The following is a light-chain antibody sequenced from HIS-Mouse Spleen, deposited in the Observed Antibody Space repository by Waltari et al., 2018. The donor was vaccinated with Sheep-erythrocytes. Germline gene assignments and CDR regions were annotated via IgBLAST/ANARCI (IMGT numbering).Light chain of an antibody. J-gene: IGLJ1*01. CDR3: CSYAGSYNHV. CDR1: SRHVGGYNY. Sequence: QSALTQPRPGSGSPGQSVTISCTGTSRHVGGYNYVSWYQQHPGKAPKLMIYDVSKRPSGVPDRFSGSKSGNTASLTISGLQAEDEADYYCCSYAGSYNHVFATGTKVTVL. CDR2: DVS. V-gene: IGLV2-11*01.